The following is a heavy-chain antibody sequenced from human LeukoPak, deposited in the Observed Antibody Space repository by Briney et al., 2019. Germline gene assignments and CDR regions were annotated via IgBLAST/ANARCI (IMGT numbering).Heavy chain of an antibody. CDR2: INQDGFKK. Sequence: GGSLRLSCAASGFTFSHYWMSWVRQAPGKGLEGVANINQDGFKKDYVDCVKGRFTISRDIAKNSLYLQMDSLRAEDTALYYCARDAGSGYYYFWGQGTLVTVSS. V-gene: IGHV3-7*01. CDR3: ARDAGSGYYYF. D-gene: IGHD6-19*01. CDR1: GFTFSHYW. J-gene: IGHJ4*02.